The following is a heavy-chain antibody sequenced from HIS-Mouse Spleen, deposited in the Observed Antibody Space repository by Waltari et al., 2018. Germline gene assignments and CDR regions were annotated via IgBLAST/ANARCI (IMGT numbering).Heavy chain of an antibody. V-gene: IGHV2-70*15. J-gene: IGHJ4*02. CDR1: GFSLSTSGMC. D-gene: IGHD6-19*01. Sequence: QVTLRESGPALVKPTQTLTLTCTFSGFSLSTSGMCVSWILQPPGNALEWLARIDWDDGKYYSTSLKTRLTISKDTSKNQVVLTMTNMDPVDTATYYCARIAEGYSSGWYAFDYWGQGTLVTISS. CDR3: ARIAEGYSSGWYAFDY. CDR2: IDWDDGK.